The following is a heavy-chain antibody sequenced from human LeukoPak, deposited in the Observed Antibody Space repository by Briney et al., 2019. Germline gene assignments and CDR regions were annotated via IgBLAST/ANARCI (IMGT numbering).Heavy chain of an antibody. CDR3: ARLYDSRDLLAFDY. V-gene: IGHV3-53*01. Sequence: GGSLRLSCAASGFTVSSNYMSWVRQAPGKGLEWVSVIFSGGSTYYADSVKGRFTISRDNSKNTLYLQMNSLRAEDTAVYYCARLYDSRDLLAFDYWGQGILVTVSS. D-gene: IGHD3-22*01. J-gene: IGHJ4*02. CDR2: IFSGGST. CDR1: GFTVSSNY.